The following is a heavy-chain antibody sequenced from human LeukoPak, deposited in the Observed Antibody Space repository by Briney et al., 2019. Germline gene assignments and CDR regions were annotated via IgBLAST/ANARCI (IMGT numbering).Heavy chain of an antibody. CDR3: ARDKRGYSYGVLYYYYYGMDV. J-gene: IGHJ6*02. Sequence: PGGSLRLSCAVSGFTFSSYSMNWVRQAPGKGLEWVSSISSSSSYIYYADSVKGRFTISRDNAKNSLYLQMNSLRAEDTAVYYCARDKRGYSYGVLYYYYYGMDVWGQGTTVTVSS. D-gene: IGHD5-18*01. V-gene: IGHV3-21*01. CDR1: GFTFSSYS. CDR2: ISSSSSYI.